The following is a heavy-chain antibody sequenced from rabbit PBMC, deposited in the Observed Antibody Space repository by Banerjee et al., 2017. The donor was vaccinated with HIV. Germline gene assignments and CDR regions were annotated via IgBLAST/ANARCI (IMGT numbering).Heavy chain of an antibody. V-gene: IGHV1S45*01. CDR1: GFDFSSNA. J-gene: IGHJ3*01. Sequence: QEQLVESGGGLVQPGGSLTLTCKASGFDFSSNAMWWVRQAPGKGLEWIGSIDAGTSGSTYYASWAKGRFTISKTSSATVTLQMTSLTAADTATYFCAREVAGSGDLWGQGTLVTVS. CDR2: IDAGTSGST. CDR3: AREVAGSGDL. D-gene: IGHD4-2*01.